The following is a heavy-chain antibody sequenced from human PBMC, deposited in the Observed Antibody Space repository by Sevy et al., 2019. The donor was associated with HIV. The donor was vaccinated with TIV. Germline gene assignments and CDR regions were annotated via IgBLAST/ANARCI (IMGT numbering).Heavy chain of an antibody. V-gene: IGHV1-2*06. D-gene: IGHD3-22*01. J-gene: IGHJ3*01. Sequence: ASVKVSCKASGYTFIDYYLIWVRQAPGQGLEWMGRFNPNSGDTNYAQKFQGRVTMTRDASINSAYMELSRLTSDDTAVYYCAKVLNPALESMMEVTVRSLKGFDVWGQGTMVTVSS. CDR2: FNPNSGDT. CDR3: AKVLNPALESMMEVTVRSLKGFDV. CDR1: GYTFIDYY.